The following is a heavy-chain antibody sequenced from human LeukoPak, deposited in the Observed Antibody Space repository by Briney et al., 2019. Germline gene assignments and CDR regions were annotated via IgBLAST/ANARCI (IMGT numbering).Heavy chain of an antibody. CDR1: GHTFTSYG. J-gene: IGHJ4*02. CDR2: ISAYNGNT. D-gene: IGHD1-1*01. CDR3: ARDLAVRGQKTGYFDY. Sequence: ASVKVSCKASGHTFTSYGISWVRQAPGQGLEWMGWISAYNGNTNYAQKLQGRVTMTTDTSTSTAYMELRSLRSDDTAVYYCARDLAVRGQKTGYFDYWGQGTLVTVSS. V-gene: IGHV1-18*01.